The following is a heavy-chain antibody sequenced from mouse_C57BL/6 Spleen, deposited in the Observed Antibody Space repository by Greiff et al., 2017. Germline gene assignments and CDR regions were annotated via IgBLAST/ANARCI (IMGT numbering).Heavy chain of an antibody. CDR2: IDPSDSET. CDR1: GYTFTSYW. V-gene: IGHV1-52*01. D-gene: IGHD1-1*01. CDR3: ARYHYGIDYYGMDY. Sequence: QVQLQQPGAELVRPGSSVKLSCKASGYTFTSYWMHWVKQRPIQGLEWIGNIDPSDSETNYNQKFKDKATLTVDKSSSTAYMQLSRLTSEDSAVYYCARYHYGIDYYGMDYWGQGTSVTVSS. J-gene: IGHJ4*01.